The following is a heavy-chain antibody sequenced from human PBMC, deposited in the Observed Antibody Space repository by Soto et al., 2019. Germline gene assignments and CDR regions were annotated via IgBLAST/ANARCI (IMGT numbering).Heavy chain of an antibody. D-gene: IGHD4-17*01. CDR3: VKGDDYGDYGDYYYYYGMDV. Sequence: PGGSLRLSCSASGFTFSSNAMHWVRQAPGKGLEYVSAISSNGGSTYYADSVKGRFTISRDNSKNTLYLQMSSLRAEDTAVYYCVKGDDYGDYGDYYYYYGMDVWGQGTTVTVSS. CDR2: ISSNGGST. CDR1: GFTFSSNA. J-gene: IGHJ6*02. V-gene: IGHV3-64D*06.